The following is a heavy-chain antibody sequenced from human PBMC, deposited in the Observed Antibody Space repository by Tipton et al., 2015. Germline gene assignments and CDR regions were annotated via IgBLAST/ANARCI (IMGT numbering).Heavy chain of an antibody. J-gene: IGHJ6*02. Sequence: TLSLTCTVSGGSITHYYWNWIRQPPGTGLEWLGSILDSGSTDYISSLKSRVAILVDRSKNLISLNLSSVTPADTAVYYCARAPHYGDDYYGMDVWGQGTTVTVS. CDR1: GGSITHYY. CDR2: ILDSGST. CDR3: ARAPHYGDDYYGMDV. V-gene: IGHV4-59*01. D-gene: IGHD4-17*01.